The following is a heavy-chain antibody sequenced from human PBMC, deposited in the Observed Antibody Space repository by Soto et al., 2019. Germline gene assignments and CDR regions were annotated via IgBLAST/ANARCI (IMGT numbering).Heavy chain of an antibody. V-gene: IGHV1-18*01. Sequence: ASVKVSCKASGYTFTSYGISWVRQAPGQGLEWMGWISAYNGNTNYAQKLQGRVTMTTDTSTSTAYMELRSLRSDDTAVYYCARDRVYGDRRSENWFDPWGQGTLVTVSS. J-gene: IGHJ5*02. D-gene: IGHD4-17*01. CDR2: ISAYNGNT. CDR1: GYTFTSYG. CDR3: ARDRVYGDRRSENWFDP.